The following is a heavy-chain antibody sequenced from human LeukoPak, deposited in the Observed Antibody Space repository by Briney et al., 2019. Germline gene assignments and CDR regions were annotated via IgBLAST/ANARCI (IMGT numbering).Heavy chain of an antibody. CDR1: GYTFTGYY. CDR2: INPNSGGT. V-gene: IGHV1-2*02. J-gene: IGHJ5*02. D-gene: IGHD3-22*01. Sequence: GASVKVSCKASGYTFTGYYMHWVRQAPGQGLEWMGWINPNSGGTNYAQKFQGRVTMTRDTSISTAYMELSRLRSDDTAVYYCAREGPMYYNSSGPYQNWFDPWGQGTLVTVSS. CDR3: AREGPMYYNSSGPYQNWFDP.